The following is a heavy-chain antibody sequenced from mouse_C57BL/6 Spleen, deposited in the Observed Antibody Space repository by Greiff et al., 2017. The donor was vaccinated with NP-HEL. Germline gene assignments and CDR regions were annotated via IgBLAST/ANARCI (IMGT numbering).Heavy chain of an antibody. Sequence: QVQLKQSGAELARPGASVKLSCKASGYTFTSYGISWVKQRTGQGLEWIGEIYPRSGNTYYNEKFKGKATLTADKSSSTAYMELRSLTSEDSAVYFCARFITTVVATGDFDYWGQGTTLTVSS. CDR3: ARFITTVVATGDFDY. CDR1: GYTFTSYG. D-gene: IGHD1-1*01. CDR2: IYPRSGNT. V-gene: IGHV1-81*01. J-gene: IGHJ2*01.